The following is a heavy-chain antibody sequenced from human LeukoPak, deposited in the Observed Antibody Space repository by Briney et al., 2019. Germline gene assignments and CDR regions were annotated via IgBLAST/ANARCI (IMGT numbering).Heavy chain of an antibody. CDR3: ARAAAVAGTPDY. CDR2: IIPIFGTA. Sequence: SVKVSCKASGGTFSSYAISWVRQAPGQGLEWMGGIIPIFGTANYAQKFQGRVTITADESTSTAYMELSSLRSEDTAVYYCARAAAVAGTPDYWGQGTLVTVSS. V-gene: IGHV1-69*13. CDR1: GGTFSSYA. D-gene: IGHD6-19*01. J-gene: IGHJ4*02.